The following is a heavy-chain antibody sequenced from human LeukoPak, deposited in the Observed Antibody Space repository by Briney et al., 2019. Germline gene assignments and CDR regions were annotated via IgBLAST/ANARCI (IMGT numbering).Heavy chain of an antibody. Sequence: QSGGSLRLSCAASGFTFSSYAMSWVRQAPGKGLEWVSAISGRGGSTYYADSVKGRFTISRDNSKNTLYLQMNRLRAEDTAVYYCAKHLTAVAASPVFDYWGQGTLVTVSS. J-gene: IGHJ4*02. CDR2: ISGRGGST. CDR1: GFTFSSYA. D-gene: IGHD2-15*01. CDR3: AKHLTAVAASPVFDY. V-gene: IGHV3-23*01.